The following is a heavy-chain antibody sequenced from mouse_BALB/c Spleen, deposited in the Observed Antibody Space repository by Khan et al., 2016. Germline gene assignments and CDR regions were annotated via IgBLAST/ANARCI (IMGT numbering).Heavy chain of an antibody. CDR1: GFSLTSYD. V-gene: IGHV2-9-2*01. Sequence: QVQLKESGPGLVAPSQSLSITCTVSGFSLTSYDISWIRQPPGKGLEWLGGIWTGGGPNYNSAFMSRMIISKDNSKSQVFLNMNSLQTDDTAIYYWVREGYGTTYGAIDYWGQGTSVTVSS. J-gene: IGHJ4*01. CDR3: VREGYGTTYGAIDY. CDR2: IWTGGGP. D-gene: IGHD1-1*01.